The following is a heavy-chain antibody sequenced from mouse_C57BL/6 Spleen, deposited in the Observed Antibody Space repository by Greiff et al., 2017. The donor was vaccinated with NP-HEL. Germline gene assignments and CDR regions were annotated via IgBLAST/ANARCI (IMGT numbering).Heavy chain of an antibody. CDR1: GFSLTSYG. D-gene: IGHD4-1*01. CDR2: IWRGGST. V-gene: IGHV2-5*01. Sequence: QVQLKESGPGLVQPSQSLSITCTVSGFSLTSYGVHWVRQSPGKGLEWLGVIWRGGSTDYNAAFMSRLSITKDNSKSQVFFKMNSLQADDTAIYYCAKGPINWDGYAMDYWGQGTSVTVSS. J-gene: IGHJ4*01. CDR3: AKGPINWDGYAMDY.